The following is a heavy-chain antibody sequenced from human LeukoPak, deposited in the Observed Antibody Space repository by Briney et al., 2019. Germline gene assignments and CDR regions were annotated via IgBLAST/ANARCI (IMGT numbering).Heavy chain of an antibody. J-gene: IGHJ6*03. CDR1: GGSISSYY. CDR2: IYYSGGT. V-gene: IGHV4-59*01. Sequence: PSETLSLTCTVSGGSISSYYWSWIRQPPGKGLEWIGYIYYSGGTNYNPSLKSRVTISVDTSKNQFSLKLRSVTAADTAVYYCARDTYSSGTYHYYYYMGVWGKGTTVTISS. CDR3: ARDTYSSGTYHYYYYMGV. D-gene: IGHD3-10*01.